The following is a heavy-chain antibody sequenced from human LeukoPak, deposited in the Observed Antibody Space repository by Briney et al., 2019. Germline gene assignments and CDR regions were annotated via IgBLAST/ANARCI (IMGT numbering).Heavy chain of an antibody. V-gene: IGHV1-3*04. CDR3: ATWGYSSGWYLFDY. Sequence: ASLKVSCKAFRYTFTSFAMHWVRQAPGQRLEWMGWSNTGNGNTKYSQKFQGRVTITSDTSASTAYMELSSLRSEDTAVYYCATWGYSSGWYLFDYWGQGTLVTVSS. D-gene: IGHD6-19*01. J-gene: IGHJ4*02. CDR2: SNTGNGNT. CDR1: RYTFTSFA.